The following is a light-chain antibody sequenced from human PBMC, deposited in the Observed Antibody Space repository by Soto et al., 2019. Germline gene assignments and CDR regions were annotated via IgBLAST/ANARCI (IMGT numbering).Light chain of an antibody. Sequence: QSVLTQPPSVSAAPGQKVTISCSGSSSNIGTNYVSWYQHLPGTAPKLVVYEDTNRPAGIPDRFSGSKSGTSATLGITGLQTGDEADYYCGTWDGSLSAVVFGGGTKVTVL. CDR1: SSNIGTNY. CDR3: GTWDGSLSAVV. V-gene: IGLV1-51*02. CDR2: EDT. J-gene: IGLJ2*01.